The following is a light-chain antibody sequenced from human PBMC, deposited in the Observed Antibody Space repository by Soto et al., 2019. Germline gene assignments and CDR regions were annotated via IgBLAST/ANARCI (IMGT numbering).Light chain of an antibody. CDR3: QSYDSSPSAFVV. J-gene: IGLJ2*01. Sequence: QAVVTQPPSVSGAPGQRITISCTGSSSNIGAGHDVHWYQQLPGTAPKLLIYANTNRPSGVPDRFSGSKSGTSVSLAITGLQAEDEADYYCQSYDSSPSAFVVFGGGTKVTVL. CDR2: ANT. CDR1: SSNIGAGHD. V-gene: IGLV1-40*01.